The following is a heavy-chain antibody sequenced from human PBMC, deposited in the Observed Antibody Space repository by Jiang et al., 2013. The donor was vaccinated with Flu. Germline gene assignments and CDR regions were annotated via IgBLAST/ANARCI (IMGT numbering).Heavy chain of an antibody. J-gene: IGHJ6*02. CDR3: ARDQYSSSSAYYYYGMDV. D-gene: IGHD6-6*01. CDR2: INPNSGGT. CDR1: GYTFTGYY. V-gene: IGHV1-2*04. Sequence: QLVESGAEVKKPGASVKVSCKASGYTFTGYYMHWVRQAPGQGLEWMGWINPNSGGTNYAQKFQGWVTMTRDTSISTAYMELSRLRSDDTAVYYCARDQYSSSSAYYYYGMDVWGQGTTVTVSS.